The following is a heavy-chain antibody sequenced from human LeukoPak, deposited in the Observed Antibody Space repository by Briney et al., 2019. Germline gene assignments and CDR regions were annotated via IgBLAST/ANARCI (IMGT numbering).Heavy chain of an antibody. CDR3: ASSGYSYGLDY. J-gene: IGHJ4*02. Sequence: PGGSLRLSCAASGFTFSSYAMHWVRQAPGKGLEWVAVISYDGSNKYYADSVKGRFTISRDNSKNTLYLQMNSLRAEDTAVYYCASSGYSYGLDYWGQGTLVTVSS. CDR1: GFTFSSYA. CDR2: ISYDGSNK. D-gene: IGHD5-18*01. V-gene: IGHV3-30*04.